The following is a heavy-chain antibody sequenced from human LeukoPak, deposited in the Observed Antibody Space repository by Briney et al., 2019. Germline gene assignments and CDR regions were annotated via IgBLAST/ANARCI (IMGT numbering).Heavy chain of an antibody. Sequence: GGSLRLSCAASGFTFSSYWMHWVRQVPGKGLVWVSRINSDGSSTSYADSVKGRFTISRDNAKNTLYVQMNSLRAEDTAVYYCARDKAGVGYFDYWGQGTLVTVSS. CDR1: GFTFSSYW. CDR3: ARDKAGVGYFDY. D-gene: IGHD3-10*01. V-gene: IGHV3-74*01. J-gene: IGHJ4*02. CDR2: INSDGSST.